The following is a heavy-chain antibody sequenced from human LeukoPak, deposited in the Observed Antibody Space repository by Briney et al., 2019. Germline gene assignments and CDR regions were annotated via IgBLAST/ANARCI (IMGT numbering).Heavy chain of an antibody. J-gene: IGHJ6*02. CDR3: ARDYYDSIYGMDV. D-gene: IGHD3-22*01. CDR1: GFSLSTSGGG. CDR2: IYWNDDK. V-gene: IGHV2-5*01. Sequence: SWPTLGETTPTPTLSCTLFGFSLSTSGGGVGWVCHPPGKALGGLALIYWNDDKRYSPSLKSRLTITKDTSKNQVVLTMTNMDPVDTATYYCARDYYDSIYGMDVWGQGTTVTVSS.